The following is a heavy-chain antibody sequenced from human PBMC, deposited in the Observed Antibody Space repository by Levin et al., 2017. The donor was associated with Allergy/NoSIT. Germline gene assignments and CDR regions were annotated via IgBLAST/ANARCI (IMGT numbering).Heavy chain of an antibody. Sequence: KPSETLSLTCTVSGGSISSSSYYWGWIRQPPGKGLEWIGSIYYSGSTYYNPSLKSRVTISVDTSKNQFSLKLSSVTAADTAVYYCARWGGMVRGVIGFDYWGQGTLVTVSS. D-gene: IGHD3-10*01. J-gene: IGHJ4*02. CDR1: GGSISSSSYY. V-gene: IGHV4-39*01. CDR3: ARWGGMVRGVIGFDY. CDR2: IYYSGST.